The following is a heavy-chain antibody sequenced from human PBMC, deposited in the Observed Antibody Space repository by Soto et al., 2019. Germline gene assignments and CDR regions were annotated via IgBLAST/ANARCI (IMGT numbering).Heavy chain of an antibody. J-gene: IGHJ5*02. V-gene: IGHV1-24*01. CDR1: GYTLTELS. CDR3: ATLNLFYQLLYYWFDP. CDR2: FDPEDGET. Sequence: GASVKVSCKVSGYTLTELSMHWVRQAPGKGLEWMGGFDPEDGETIYAQKFQGRVTMTEDTSTDTAYMELSSLRSEDTAVYYCATLNLFYQLLYYWFDPWGQGTLVTVSS. D-gene: IGHD2-2*02.